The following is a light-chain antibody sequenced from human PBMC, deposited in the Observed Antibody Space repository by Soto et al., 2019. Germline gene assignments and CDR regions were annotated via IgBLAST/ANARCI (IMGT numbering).Light chain of an antibody. CDR3: QQTFSAPAT. CDR1: QTVSKY. J-gene: IGKJ1*01. CDR2: TAS. V-gene: IGKV1-39*01. Sequence: DIQMTQSPSSLSASVGDRVTITCRANQTVSKYLNWYQQKPGKAPQLLIYTASSLHSGVPSRFSGSGSGTDFPLTISSLQPEDFATYCCQQTFSAPATFGQGTKVEV.